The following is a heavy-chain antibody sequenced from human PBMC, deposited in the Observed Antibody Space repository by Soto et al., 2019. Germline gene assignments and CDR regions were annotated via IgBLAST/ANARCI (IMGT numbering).Heavy chain of an antibody. CDR1: GGSMSSGGHS. Sequence: QVQPQESGSRLVKPSQTLSVTCAVSGGSMSSGGHSWSWIRQSPGKGMDWIGCIYDTGKTYYNPSLKSRVTISVDTSKNLFSRNVTALTAADTAVYYCARAPPVPSPRGDFWGQGTTFTVSS. CDR2: IYDTGKT. J-gene: IGHJ6*02. V-gene: IGHV4-30-2*06. D-gene: IGHD3-10*01. CDR3: ARAPPVPSPRGDF.